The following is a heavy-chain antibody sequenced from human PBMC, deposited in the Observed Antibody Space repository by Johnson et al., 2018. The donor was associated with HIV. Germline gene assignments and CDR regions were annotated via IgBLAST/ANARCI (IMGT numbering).Heavy chain of an antibody. CDR3: ARERTYLDTAMVDAFDI. V-gene: IGHV3-30-3*01. D-gene: IGHD5-18*01. CDR2: ISYDGSNK. Sequence: QVQLVESGGGLIQPGGSLRLSCAASGFTVSSNYMTWIPQAPGKGLEWVAVISYDGSNKYYADSVKGRFTISRDNSKNTLYLQMNSLRAEDTAVYYCARERTYLDTAMVDAFDIWGQGTMVTVSS. CDR1: GFTVSSNY. J-gene: IGHJ3*02.